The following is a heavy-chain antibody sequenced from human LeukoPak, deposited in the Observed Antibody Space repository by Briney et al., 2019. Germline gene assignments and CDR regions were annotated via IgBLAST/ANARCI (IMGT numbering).Heavy chain of an antibody. Sequence: ASVKVSCKASGYTFTSYGISWVRQAPGQGLEWMGWINAGNGNTKYSQKFQGRVTITRDTSASTAYMELSSLRSEDTAVYYCARSQLLLWFGESYFDYWGQGTLVTVSS. CDR3: ARSQLLLWFGESYFDY. CDR1: GYTFTSYG. J-gene: IGHJ4*02. CDR2: INAGNGNT. D-gene: IGHD3-10*01. V-gene: IGHV1-3*01.